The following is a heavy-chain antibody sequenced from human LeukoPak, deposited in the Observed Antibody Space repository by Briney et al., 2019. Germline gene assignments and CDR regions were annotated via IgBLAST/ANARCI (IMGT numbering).Heavy chain of an antibody. J-gene: IGHJ4*02. V-gene: IGHV1-8*01. D-gene: IGHD5-24*01. CDR2: MNPKSGNT. CDR3: ARGGGDGYNYEAGY. Sequence: GASVTVSCKASGYTFTSYDINWVRQATGQGLEWMGWMNPKSGNTGYAQKFQGRVTMTRSTSMSTAYMELSSLRSEDTAVYYCARGGGDGYNYEAGYWGQGTLVTVSS. CDR1: GYTFTSYD.